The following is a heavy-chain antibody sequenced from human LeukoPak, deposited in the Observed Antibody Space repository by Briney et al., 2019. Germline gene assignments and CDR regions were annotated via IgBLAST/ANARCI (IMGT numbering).Heavy chain of an antibody. J-gene: IGHJ4*02. CDR2: TYYRSKWHN. CDR3: ARVQTHYGSGSYIDY. D-gene: IGHD3-10*01. CDR1: GDSVSSNSAA. V-gene: IGHV6-1*01. Sequence: SQTLSLTCAISGDSVSSNSAAWNWIRQSPSRGLEWLGRTYYRSKWHNDYAVSVKSRITINPDTSKNQFSLQLNSVTPEDTAVYYCARVQTHYGSGSYIDYWGQGTLVTVSS.